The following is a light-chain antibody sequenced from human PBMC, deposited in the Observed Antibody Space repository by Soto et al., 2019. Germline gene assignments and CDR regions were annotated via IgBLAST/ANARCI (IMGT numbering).Light chain of an antibody. J-gene: IGKJ3*01. Sequence: ETALTQSPATLSVSPGERAILSCRASQSVGSNLAWYQQKPGLAPRLLIYGASTRPTGIPARFNGSGSGTEFTLTISSLQSEDFAVYYCQQYDDRPPFTFGPGTRVDMK. V-gene: IGKV3-15*01. CDR3: QQYDDRPPFT. CDR2: GAS. CDR1: QSVGSN.